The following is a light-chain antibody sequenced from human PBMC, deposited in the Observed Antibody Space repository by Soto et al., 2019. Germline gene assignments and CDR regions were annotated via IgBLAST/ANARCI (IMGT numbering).Light chain of an antibody. J-gene: IGKJ3*01. CDR1: QSVSSSS. CDR3: QHVYTFT. CDR2: GAA. V-gene: IGKV3D-7*01. Sequence: PGERITLSCRASQSVSSSSLTWYQQHPGQAPRLLIYGAAIRATSIPARFGGSGSGTDFTLPISSLQPEDFAIYHCQHVYTFTFGPGTKVDIK.